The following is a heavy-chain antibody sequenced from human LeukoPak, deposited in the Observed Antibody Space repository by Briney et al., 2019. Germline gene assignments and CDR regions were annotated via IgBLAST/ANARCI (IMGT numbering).Heavy chain of an antibody. CDR2: IYHSGST. CDR3: ARAVAGTSSRLFDY. Sequence: SETLSLTCTVSGGSISGYYWSWIRQPPGTGLEWIGYIYHSGSTNYNPSLKSRVTMSVDTSKNQFSLKLTSVTAADTAVYYCARAVAGTSSRLFDYWGQGTLVTVSS. J-gene: IGHJ4*02. D-gene: IGHD6-19*01. CDR1: GGSISGYY. V-gene: IGHV4-59*08.